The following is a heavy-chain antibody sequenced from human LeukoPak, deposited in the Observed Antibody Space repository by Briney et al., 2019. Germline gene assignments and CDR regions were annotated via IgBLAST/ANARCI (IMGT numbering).Heavy chain of an antibody. D-gene: IGHD1-26*01. CDR2: IIPIFGTA. V-gene: IGHV1-69*13. Sequence: SVKVSCKASGGTFSSYAISWVRQAPGQGLEWMGGIIPIFGTANYAQKFQGRVTITADESTSTAYMELSSLRSEDTAVYYCARGNRWELLLLDYWGQGTLVTVSS. J-gene: IGHJ4*02. CDR1: GGTFSSYA. CDR3: ARGNRWELLLLDY.